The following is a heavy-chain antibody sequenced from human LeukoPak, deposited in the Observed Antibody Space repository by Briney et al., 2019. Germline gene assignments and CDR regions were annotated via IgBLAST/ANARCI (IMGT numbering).Heavy chain of an antibody. J-gene: IGHJ4*02. CDR2: INSDGGTT. CDR1: GFTFGTYW. CDR3: AKPATYCGGDCYSYYFDY. Sequence: GGSLRLSCGASGFTFGTYWMHWVRQAPGKGLVWVSGINSDGGTTTYADSVKGRFTISRDNAKNTLYLQMNSLRAEDTAIYYCAKPATYCGGDCYSYYFDYWGQGTLVTVSS. D-gene: IGHD2-21*02. V-gene: IGHV3-74*01.